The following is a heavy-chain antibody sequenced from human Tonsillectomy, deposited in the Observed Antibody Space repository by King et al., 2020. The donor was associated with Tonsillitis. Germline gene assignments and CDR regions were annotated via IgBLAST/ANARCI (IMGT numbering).Heavy chain of an antibody. CDR2: ISAYNGNT. Sequence: QLVQSGAEVKKPGASVKVSCKASGYTFTNYGISWVRQAPGQGLEWVGWISAYNGNTNYAQKLQGRVTMTTDTSTSTAYMELRRLRSDDTAVYYCARALISEWELLEDYWGQGTLVTVSS. D-gene: IGHD1-26*01. CDR1: GYTFTNYG. CDR3: ARALISEWELLEDY. V-gene: IGHV1-18*04. J-gene: IGHJ4*02.